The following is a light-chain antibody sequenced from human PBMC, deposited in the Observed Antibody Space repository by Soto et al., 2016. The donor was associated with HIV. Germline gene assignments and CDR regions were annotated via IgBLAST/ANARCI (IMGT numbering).Light chain of an antibody. V-gene: IGKV2-28*01. Sequence: DIVMTQSPLSLTVTPGEPASISCRSSQSLLHSNGYYYLTWYLQKSGQSPRRLIFLGSNRASGVPDRFSGSGSGTDFTLKISRVEAEDVGVYYCMQALQTPRTFGQGTKVEIK. CDR3: MQALQTPRT. J-gene: IGKJ1*01. CDR1: QSLLHSNGYYY. CDR2: LGS.